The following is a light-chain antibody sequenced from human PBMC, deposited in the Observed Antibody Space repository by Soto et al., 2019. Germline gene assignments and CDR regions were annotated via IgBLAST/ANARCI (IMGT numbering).Light chain of an antibody. Sequence: MTQSPSTLSASVGDRVTITCRASQSISRWLAWYQQKPGQAPRLLIYGASTRATGIPVRFSGSGSGTEFTFTISSLQSEDFAVYYCQQYDNWPPGYTFGQGTKLEIK. CDR2: GAS. J-gene: IGKJ2*01. CDR1: QSISRW. CDR3: QQYDNWPPGYT. V-gene: IGKV3-15*01.